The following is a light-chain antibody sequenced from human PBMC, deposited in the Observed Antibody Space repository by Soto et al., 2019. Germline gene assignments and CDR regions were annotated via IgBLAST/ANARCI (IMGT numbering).Light chain of an antibody. J-gene: IGLJ2*01. CDR3: NSYTSSSTLV. V-gene: IGLV2-14*01. Sequence: QSALTQPASVSGSPGQSITISCSGTSNDVGGYDYVSWYQQHPGKAPKLVIYEVSNRPSWVSNRFSGSKSGNTAYLTISGLQPEDEADYYCNSYTSSSTLVFGGGTKLTVL. CDR1: SNDVGGYDY. CDR2: EVS.